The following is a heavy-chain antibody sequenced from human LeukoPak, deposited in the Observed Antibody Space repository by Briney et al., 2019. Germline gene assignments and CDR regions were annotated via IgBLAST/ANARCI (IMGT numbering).Heavy chain of an antibody. CDR2: IWYDGSNK. J-gene: IGHJ6*02. V-gene: IGHV3-33*06. CDR3: AKEGGTYYDSPDGMDV. Sequence: PGGSLRLSCAASGFTFSSYGMHWVRQAPGKGLEWVAVIWYDGSNKYYADSVKGRFTISRDNSKNTLYLQMNSLRAEDTAVYYCAKEGGTYYDSPDGMDVWGQGTTVTVSS. D-gene: IGHD3-22*01. CDR1: GFTFSSYG.